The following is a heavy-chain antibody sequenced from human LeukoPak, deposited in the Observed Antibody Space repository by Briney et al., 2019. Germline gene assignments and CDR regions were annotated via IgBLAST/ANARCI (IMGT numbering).Heavy chain of an antibody. J-gene: IGHJ4*02. D-gene: IGHD3-22*01. Sequence: PGGSLRLSCAASGFTVSSNYMSWVRQAPGKGLEWVSAVSGNGDYTYYADSVKGRFTISRDNSKNTLYLQMNSLRAEDTAVYYCAKHYDSSGYYPDYWGQGTLVTVSS. CDR2: VSGNGDYT. CDR1: GFTVSSNY. CDR3: AKHYDSSGYYPDY. V-gene: IGHV3-23*01.